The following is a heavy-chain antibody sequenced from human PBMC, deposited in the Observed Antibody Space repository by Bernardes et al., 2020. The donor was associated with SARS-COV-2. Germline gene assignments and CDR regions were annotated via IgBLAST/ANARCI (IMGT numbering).Heavy chain of an antibody. D-gene: IGHD3-10*01. CDR1: GGSIGSGGHH. V-gene: IGHV4-31*03. Sequence: SETLSLTCTVSGGSIGSGGHHWNWIRQHPGKGLEWIGYIYSDWATYYNPSLKSRVTISLGPSKTQFSLRLTSVTAADTAVYYCAREAAPGSGSYSKTRLFDYWGQGTLVTVSS. CDR3: AREAAPGSGSYSKTRLFDY. J-gene: IGHJ4*02. CDR2: IYSDWAT.